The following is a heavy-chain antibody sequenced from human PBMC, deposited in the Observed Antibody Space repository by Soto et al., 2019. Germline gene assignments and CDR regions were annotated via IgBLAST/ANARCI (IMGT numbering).Heavy chain of an antibody. D-gene: IGHD6-19*01. J-gene: IGHJ6*02. CDR2: IWYDGSNK. CDR3: ARDEGSGWSSGYGMDV. Sequence: QVQLVESGGGVVQPGRSLRLSCAASGFTFSSYGMPWVRQAPGKGLEWVAVIWYDGSNKYYADSVKGRFTISRDNSKNTLYLQMNSLRAEDTAVYYCARDEGSGWSSGYGMDVWGQGTTVTVSS. V-gene: IGHV3-33*01. CDR1: GFTFSSYG.